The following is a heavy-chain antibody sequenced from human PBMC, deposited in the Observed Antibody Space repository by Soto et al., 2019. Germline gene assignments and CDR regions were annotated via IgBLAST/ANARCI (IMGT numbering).Heavy chain of an antibody. J-gene: IGHJ5*02. CDR1: GGSISSSSYY. D-gene: IGHD3-3*01. V-gene: IGHV4-39*01. CDR3: ARPSYDFWSVFPYGGTWFDP. Sequence: PSETLSLTCTVSGGSISSSSYYWGWIRQPPGKGLEWIGSIYYSGSTYYNPSLKSRVTISVDTSKNQFSLKLSSVTAADTAVYYGARPSYDFWSVFPYGGTWFDPSGQGTLVTVS. CDR2: IYYSGST.